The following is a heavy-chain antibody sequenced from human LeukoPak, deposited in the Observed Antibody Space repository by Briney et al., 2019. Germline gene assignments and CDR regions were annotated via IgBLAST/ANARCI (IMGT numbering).Heavy chain of an antibody. D-gene: IGHD5-18*01. CDR2: INPYGGST. J-gene: IGHJ4*02. V-gene: IGHV1-46*01. CDR3: ARGTFVDTPILGYFDY. Sequence: ASVKVSCKASGYTFSDYYVHWVRQVPGQGLEWMGVINPYGGSTIYTQNFQGRVTMTRDTSTSTVYMELSSLRFEDTAVFYCARGTFVDTPILGYFDYWGQGTLVTVSS. CDR1: GYTFSDYY.